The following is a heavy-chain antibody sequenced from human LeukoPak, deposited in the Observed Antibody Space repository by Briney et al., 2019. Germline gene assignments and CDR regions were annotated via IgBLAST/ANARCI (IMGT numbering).Heavy chain of an antibody. CDR2: IYSGGST. V-gene: IGHV3-53*01. Sequence: ETLSLTCAVYGGSFSGYYWSWIRQPPGKGLEWVSVIYSGGSTYYADSVKGRFTISRDNSKNTLYLQMNSLRAEDTAVYCCARAPRGSGSYYPPYYYYYGMDVWGQGTTVTVSS. D-gene: IGHD3-10*01. CDR3: ARAPRGSGSYYPPYYYYYGMDV. CDR1: GGSFSGYY. J-gene: IGHJ6*02.